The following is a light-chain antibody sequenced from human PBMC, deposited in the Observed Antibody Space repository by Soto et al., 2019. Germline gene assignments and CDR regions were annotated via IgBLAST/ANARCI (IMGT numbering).Light chain of an antibody. CDR3: QSYDSSLSGSV. CDR1: SSNIGAGYD. Sequence: QLVLTQPPSVSGAPGQRVTISCTGSSSNIGAGYDVHWYQQLPGTAPKLLIYGNSNRPSGVPDRFSGSKSDTSASLAITGLQAEDEADYYCQSYDSSLSGSVFGGGTKVTVL. V-gene: IGLV1-40*01. J-gene: IGLJ3*02. CDR2: GNS.